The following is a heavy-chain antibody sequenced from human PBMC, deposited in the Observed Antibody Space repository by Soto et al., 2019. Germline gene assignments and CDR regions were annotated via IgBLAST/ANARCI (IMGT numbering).Heavy chain of an antibody. Sequence: EVQLVESGGGLVQPGGSLRLSCAASGFTFSSYNMNWVRQAPGKWLEWIADISKSSTTINYADSVKGRFTISRDNAKNSLYLQMNSLRDEDTAVYYCAKDGGSFYYDGMDVWGQGTTVTVSS. V-gene: IGHV3-48*02. CDR2: ISKSSTTI. CDR3: AKDGGSFYYDGMDV. CDR1: GFTFSSYN. D-gene: IGHD2-15*01. J-gene: IGHJ6*02.